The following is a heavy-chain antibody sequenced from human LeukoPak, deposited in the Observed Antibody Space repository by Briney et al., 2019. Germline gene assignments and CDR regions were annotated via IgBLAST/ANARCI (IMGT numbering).Heavy chain of an antibody. CDR3: ARLEAAAGSY. J-gene: IGHJ4*02. V-gene: IGHV3-33*01. D-gene: IGHD6-13*01. Sequence: GRSLRLSCAASGFTFSRYGMHWVRQAPGKGLEWVAVIFSDGSNKYHADSVKGRFTISRDNSKNTLFLQMNSLAAEDTAVYYCARLEAAAGSYWGQGTLVTVSS. CDR1: GFTFSRYG. CDR2: IFSDGSNK.